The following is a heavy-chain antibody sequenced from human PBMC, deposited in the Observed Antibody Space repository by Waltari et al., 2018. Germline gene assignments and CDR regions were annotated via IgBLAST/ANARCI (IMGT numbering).Heavy chain of an antibody. J-gene: IGHJ4*02. Sequence: EVQLVESGGGLVQPGGSLRLSCAVSGFTFSTYSMTWVRQAPGKGLEWVANIKQDGTEKYYVDSVKGRFTISRDNSKNTLYLQMNSLRAEDTAVYYCARDRSGAFSNWGQGTLVTVSS. D-gene: IGHD3-3*01. CDR1: GFTFSTYS. CDR3: ARDRSGAFSN. CDR2: IKQDGTEK. V-gene: IGHV3-7*01.